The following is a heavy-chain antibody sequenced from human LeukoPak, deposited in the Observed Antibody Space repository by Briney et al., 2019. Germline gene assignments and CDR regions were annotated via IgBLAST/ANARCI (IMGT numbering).Heavy chain of an antibody. CDR2: IKSKTDGGTT. D-gene: IGHD1-26*01. Sequence: GGSLRLSCAASGFTFSNAWMSWVRQAPGKGLEWVGRIKSKTDGGTTDYAAPVKGRFTISRDDSKNTLYLQMNSLKTEDTAVYYCTTGRYSGSYYLRPDPLFDYWGQGTLVTVSS. J-gene: IGHJ4*02. V-gene: IGHV3-15*01. CDR1: GFTFSNAW. CDR3: TTGRYSGSYYLRPDPLFDY.